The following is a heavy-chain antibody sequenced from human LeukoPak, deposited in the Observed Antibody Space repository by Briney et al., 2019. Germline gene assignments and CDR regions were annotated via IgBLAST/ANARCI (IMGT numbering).Heavy chain of an antibody. CDR2: INPNSGGT. CDR3: ARRAHSPKGDIDY. CDR1: GYTFTGYY. V-gene: IGHV1-2*02. J-gene: IGHJ4*02. Sequence: ASVKVSCKASGYTFTGYYMHWVRQAPGQGLEWMGWINPNSGGTNYAQKFQGRVTMTRDTSISTAYMELSRLRSDDTAVYYCARRAHSPKGDIDYWGQGTLVTVSS. D-gene: IGHD1-26*01.